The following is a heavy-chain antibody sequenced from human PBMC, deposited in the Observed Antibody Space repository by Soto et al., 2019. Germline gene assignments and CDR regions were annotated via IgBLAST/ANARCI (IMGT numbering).Heavy chain of an antibody. CDR2: IYHSGST. J-gene: IGHJ5*02. CDR3: ARDPSSGWFDP. D-gene: IGHD3-10*01. V-gene: IGHV4-30-2*01. CDR1: GGSISSGGYS. Sequence: SETLSLTCAVSGGSISSGGYSWSWIRQPPGKGLEWIGYIYHSGSTYYNPSLKSRVTISVDRSKNQFSLKLSSVTAADTAVYYCARDPSSGWFDPWGQGTLVTSPQ.